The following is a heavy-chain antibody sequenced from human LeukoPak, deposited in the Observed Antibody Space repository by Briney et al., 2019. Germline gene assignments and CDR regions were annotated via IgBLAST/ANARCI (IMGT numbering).Heavy chain of an antibody. Sequence: PGGSLRLSCTISGYFFPNAWLNWVRQAPGRGLEWVGRIKSKVNGGTTDYAAPVKGRFTISRDDSKNTLYFQMNSLKTEDTAVYYCTALGYPQYFHHWGQGTLVTVSS. CDR1: GYFFPNAW. V-gene: IGHV3-15*01. D-gene: IGHD2-15*01. CDR2: IKSKVNGGTT. J-gene: IGHJ4*02. CDR3: TALGYPQYFHH.